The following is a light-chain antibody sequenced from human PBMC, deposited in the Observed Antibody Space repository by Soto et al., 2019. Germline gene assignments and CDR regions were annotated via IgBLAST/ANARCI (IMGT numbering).Light chain of an antibody. CDR1: NIGSKS. V-gene: IGLV3-21*02. Sequence: SSELTQPPSVSVAPGQTARITCGGNNIGSKSVHWYQQKPGQAPVLVVYVDSDRPSGIPERFSGSNSGNTATLTISRVEAGDEADYYCQVWDSSSDHRGTYVFGTGTKLTVL. CDR2: VDS. J-gene: IGLJ1*01. CDR3: QVWDSSSDHRGTYV.